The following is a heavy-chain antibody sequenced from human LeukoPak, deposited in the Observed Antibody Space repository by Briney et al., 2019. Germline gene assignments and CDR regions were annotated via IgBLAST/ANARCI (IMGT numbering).Heavy chain of an antibody. CDR2: ISSSGSTI. Sequence: GGSLRLSCAASGFTFSSYEMNWVRQAPGKGLEWISYISSSGSTIYYADSVKGRFTISRDNAKNSLYLQMNSLRAEDTAVYYCARDPSSGWYEYYFDYWGQGTLVTVSS. CDR3: ARDPSSGWYEYYFDY. J-gene: IGHJ4*02. CDR1: GFTFSSYE. D-gene: IGHD6-19*01. V-gene: IGHV3-48*03.